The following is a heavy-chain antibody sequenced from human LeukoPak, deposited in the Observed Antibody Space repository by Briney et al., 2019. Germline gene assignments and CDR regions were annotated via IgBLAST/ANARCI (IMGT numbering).Heavy chain of an antibody. CDR3: ARGLLFDY. V-gene: IGHV4-4*02. Sequence: GSLRLSCAASGFTFSSFGMSWVRQAPGKGLEWIGEIYHSGSTNYNPSLKSRVTISVDTSKNQFSLKLSSVTAADTAVYYCARGLLFDYWGQGTLVTVSS. CDR2: IYHSGST. J-gene: IGHJ4*02. CDR1: GFTFSSFGM.